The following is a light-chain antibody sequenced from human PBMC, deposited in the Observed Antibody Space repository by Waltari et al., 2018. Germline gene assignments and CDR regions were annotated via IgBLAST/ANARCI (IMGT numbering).Light chain of an antibody. CDR3: VLFLGNDIWV. CDR2: SPD. CDR1: SGSVSAGNY. Sequence: QTVVTQEPSFSVSPGGTVTLTCGFASGSVSAGNYPSWYQQTPGQPPHPPVYSPDTRSSGVPDRFSGSILGKKAALTITGAQAEDEADYYCVLFLGNDIWVFGGGTKLTVL. J-gene: IGLJ3*02. V-gene: IGLV8-61*01.